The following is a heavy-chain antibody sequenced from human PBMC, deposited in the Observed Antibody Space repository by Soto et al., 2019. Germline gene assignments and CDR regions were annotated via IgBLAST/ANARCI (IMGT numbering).Heavy chain of an antibody. D-gene: IGHD6-19*01. Sequence: VGSLRLSCASSVFSFSDSSMNCVRLSPGKWLEWVSYISSSGTYIYHADSVKGRFTISRDNAKNSLYLQMNSLRAEDTAVYYCAREPRSYSSGNQSGMEVWGQGTTVTVSS. V-gene: IGHV3-21*01. CDR2: ISSSGTYI. CDR3: AREPRSYSSGNQSGMEV. CDR1: VFSFSDSS. J-gene: IGHJ6*02.